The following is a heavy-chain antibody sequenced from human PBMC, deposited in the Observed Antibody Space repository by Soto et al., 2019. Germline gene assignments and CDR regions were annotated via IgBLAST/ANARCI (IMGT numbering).Heavy chain of an antibody. CDR2: IYYSGST. V-gene: IGHV4-59*01. CDR1: GGSISSYY. Sequence: SETVSLTCTVSGGSISSYYWSWIRQPPGKGLEWIGYIYYSGSTNYNPSLKSRVTISVDTSKNQFSLKLSSVTAADTAVYYCARSRWFDSWGQGTLVTVSS. J-gene: IGHJ5*01. CDR3: ARSRWFDS.